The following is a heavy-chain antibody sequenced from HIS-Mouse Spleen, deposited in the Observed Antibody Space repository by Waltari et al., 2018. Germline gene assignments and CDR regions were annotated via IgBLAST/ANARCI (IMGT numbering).Heavy chain of an antibody. Sequence: QVQLVQSGAEVKKPGAAVKVSCKASGYSFPSYDINWGRQATGQGLEWMGWMNPNSGNTGYAQKFQGRVTMTRNTSISTAYMELSSLRSEDTAVYYCARGHDYSNYFDYWGQGTLVTVSS. J-gene: IGHJ4*02. CDR2: MNPNSGNT. CDR1: GYSFPSYD. CDR3: ARGHDYSNYFDY. D-gene: IGHD4-4*01. V-gene: IGHV1-8*01.